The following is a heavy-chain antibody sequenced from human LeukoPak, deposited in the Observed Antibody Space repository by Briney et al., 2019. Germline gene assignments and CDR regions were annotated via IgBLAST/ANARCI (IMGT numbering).Heavy chain of an antibody. Sequence: SVKVSCKASGYTFTSYAMHWVRQAPGQRLEWMGGIIPIFGTANYAQKFQGRVTITADESTSTAYMELSSLRSEDTAVYYCARDPNSLNYGHYYYYGMDVWGQGTTVTVSS. J-gene: IGHJ6*02. V-gene: IGHV1-69*13. CDR2: IIPIFGTA. CDR3: ARDPNSLNYGHYYYYGMDV. D-gene: IGHD3-16*01. CDR1: GYTFTSYA.